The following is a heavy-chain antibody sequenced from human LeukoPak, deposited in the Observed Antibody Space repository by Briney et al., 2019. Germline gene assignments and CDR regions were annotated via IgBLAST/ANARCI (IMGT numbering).Heavy chain of an antibody. CDR2: IYYSGST. CDR1: GGSISSYY. J-gene: IGHJ6*03. D-gene: IGHD3-16*02. V-gene: IGHV4-59*01. Sequence: SETLSLTCTVSGGSISSYYWSWIRQPPGKGLEWIGYIYYSGSTNYNPSLKSRVTISVDTSKNQFSLKLSSVTAADTAVYYCARDYQDYYYMDVWGKGTTVTVSS. CDR3: ARDYQDYYYMDV.